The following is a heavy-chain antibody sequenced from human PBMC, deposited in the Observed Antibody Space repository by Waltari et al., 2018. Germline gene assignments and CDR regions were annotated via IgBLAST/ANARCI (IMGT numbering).Heavy chain of an antibody. CDR2: IYITERT. D-gene: IGHD1-26*01. CDR1: GGSINGYY. Sequence: VQLQESGPGLVKPSETLSLTCSVSGGSINGYYWCWIRQPARKGLEWIGRIYITERTKNNPSLQSRVTMSRDTSNDQFTLNRTAVTAADTAVYFCVREGGATTLQTEAFDVWGQGAKVSVSS. J-gene: IGHJ3*01. CDR3: VREGGATTLQTEAFDV. V-gene: IGHV4-4*07.